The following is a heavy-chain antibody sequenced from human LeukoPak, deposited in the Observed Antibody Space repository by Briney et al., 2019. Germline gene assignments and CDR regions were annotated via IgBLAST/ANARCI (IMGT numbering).Heavy chain of an antibody. Sequence: PGGSLRLSCAASGFTFSDYDMHWVRQAPGKGLEWVSTIGTAGDTYYTGSVKGRFTISRENANNSLYLQMNSLRAGDTAVYYCARVAKERVGGVFYFDYWGQGTLVTVSS. CDR1: GFTFSDYD. CDR2: IGTAGDT. V-gene: IGHV3-13*01. D-gene: IGHD1-1*01. CDR3: ARVAKERVGGVFYFDY. J-gene: IGHJ4*02.